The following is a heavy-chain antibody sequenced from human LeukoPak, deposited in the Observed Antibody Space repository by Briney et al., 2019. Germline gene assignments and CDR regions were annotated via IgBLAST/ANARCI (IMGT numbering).Heavy chain of an antibody. J-gene: IGHJ3*02. CDR1: GFAFDDYA. CDR2: LSWNSGSV. D-gene: IGHD2-8*02. Sequence: GRSLRLSCADSGFAFDDYALHWVRQAPGKGLEWVSGLSWNSGSVDYADSVKGRFTISRYNAKNSLFMQMNSLRAEDMALYYCAKDEFVASDFTGAFDIWGQGTMVTVSS. V-gene: IGHV3-9*03. CDR3: AKDEFVASDFTGAFDI.